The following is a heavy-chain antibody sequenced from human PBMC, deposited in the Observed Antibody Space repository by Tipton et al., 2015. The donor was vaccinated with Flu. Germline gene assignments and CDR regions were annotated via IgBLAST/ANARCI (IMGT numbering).Heavy chain of an antibody. CDR3: ARTTSGWYRWFDP. D-gene: IGHD6-19*01. V-gene: IGHV5-51*01. J-gene: IGHJ5*02. CDR2: IYPGGSDT. CDR1: GYTFTSYW. Sequence: QLVQSGAEVKKPGESLKISCKGSGYTFTSYWIVWVRQMPGKGLEWMGIIYPGGSDTTYSPSFQGQVTISADKSISTAYLQWSSLKASDPAMYYCARTTSGWYRWFDPWGQGTLVTVSS.